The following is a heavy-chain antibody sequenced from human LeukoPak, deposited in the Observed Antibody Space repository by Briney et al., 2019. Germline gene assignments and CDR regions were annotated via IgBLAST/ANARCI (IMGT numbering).Heavy chain of an antibody. CDR2: ISSSSSYI. CDR3: ARVVRAQRAYGSGNNNWFDP. CDR1: GFTFSSYS. D-gene: IGHD3-10*01. Sequence: GGSLRLSCAASGFTFSSYSMNWVRQAPGKGLEWVSSISSSSSYIYYADSVKGRFTISRDNAKNSLYLQMNSLRAEDTAVYYCARVVRAQRAYGSGNNNWFDPWGQGTLVTVSS. J-gene: IGHJ5*02. V-gene: IGHV3-21*04.